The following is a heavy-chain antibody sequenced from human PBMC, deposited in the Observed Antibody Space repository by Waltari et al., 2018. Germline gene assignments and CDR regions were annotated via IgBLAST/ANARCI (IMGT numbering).Heavy chain of an antibody. CDR2: LWFEGGDE. J-gene: IGHJ4*02. CDR3: AKDAFGNTYMDH. D-gene: IGHD3-16*01. Sequence: QLQLVESGGGVVQPGKSLRLSCAASGFRLSHSGMHWVRQAPGRGLEWVALLWFEGGDEYYADSVRGRFTISRDNSKNLLYLHMDSLRVDDTAVYYCAKDAFGNTYMDHWGQGTLVTVSS. CDR1: GFRLSHSG. V-gene: IGHV3-30*18.